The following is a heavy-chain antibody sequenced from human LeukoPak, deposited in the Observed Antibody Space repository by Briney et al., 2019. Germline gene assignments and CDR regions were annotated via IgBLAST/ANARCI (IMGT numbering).Heavy chain of an antibody. D-gene: IGHD3-10*01. V-gene: IGHV1-18*01. CDR1: GYXFSSYG. J-gene: IGHJ4*02. CDR3: TRDPAHEEVRGIFIPYFDS. CDR2: ISANSGYT. Sequence: ASVKVSCKASGYXFSSYGISWVRQAPGQGLKWMGWISANSGYTNYAQNLQGRLTMTTDTSTSTAYMELRSLRSDDTAMYYCTRDPAHEEVRGIFIPYFDSWGQGTLVTVFS.